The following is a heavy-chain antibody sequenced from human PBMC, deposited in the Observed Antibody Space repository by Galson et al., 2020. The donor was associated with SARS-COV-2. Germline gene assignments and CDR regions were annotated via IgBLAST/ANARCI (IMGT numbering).Heavy chain of an antibody. D-gene: IGHD3-9*01. V-gene: IGHV4-59*08. J-gene: IGHJ6*03. Sequence: SETLSLTCTVSGGSISSYYWSWIRQPPGKGLEWLGYIYYSGSTNYNPSLKSRVPITVDTSKNQFSLKLSSVTAADTAVYYCARHHDLRYFDWTYYYYYMDVWGKGTTVTVSS. CDR3: ARHHDLRYFDWTYYYYYMDV. CDR1: GGSISSYY. CDR2: IYYSGST.